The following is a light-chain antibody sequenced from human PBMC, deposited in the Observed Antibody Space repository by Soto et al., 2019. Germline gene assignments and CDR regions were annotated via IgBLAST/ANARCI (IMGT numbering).Light chain of an antibody. Sequence: EILMTQSPATLSVSPGERATLSCRASQSLSGKLAWYQQKPGQAPRLLIHATSTRATGIPARFSGSGSGTEFTLTISSLQSEDFAHYYCQQYDNWPFTFGPGTKVDFK. V-gene: IGKV3-15*01. CDR1: QSLSGK. CDR3: QQYDNWPFT. CDR2: ATS. J-gene: IGKJ3*01.